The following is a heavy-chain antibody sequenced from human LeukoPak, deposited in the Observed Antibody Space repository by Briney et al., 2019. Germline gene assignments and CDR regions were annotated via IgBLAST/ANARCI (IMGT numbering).Heavy chain of an antibody. J-gene: IGHJ3*02. CDR2: FYRGIST. CDR3: ARYYDSSGYTKGAFDI. D-gene: IGHD3-22*01. Sequence: GGSLRLSCAASGFTVSSNYMSWVRQAPGKGLEWVSSFYRGISTYYADSVTGRFTTSRDHSKNTVYLQMDSLSPEDTAVYYCARYYDSSGYTKGAFDIGGQGTMVTVS. V-gene: IGHV3-66*02. CDR1: GFTVSSNY.